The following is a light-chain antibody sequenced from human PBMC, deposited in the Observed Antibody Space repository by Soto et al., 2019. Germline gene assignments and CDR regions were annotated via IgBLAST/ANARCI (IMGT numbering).Light chain of an antibody. CDR1: QYVSNK. Sequence: EILLTQSPSTLSVSPVDTSTLSCVAIQYVSNKVAWYQQKPGQAPSLLILGASSRATGIPSRFSGSGSGTEFTLTISSLKSEDFAVYYCQQYDNWPRTFGQGTKVDIK. V-gene: IGKV3-15*01. CDR3: QQYDNWPRT. CDR2: GAS. J-gene: IGKJ1*01.